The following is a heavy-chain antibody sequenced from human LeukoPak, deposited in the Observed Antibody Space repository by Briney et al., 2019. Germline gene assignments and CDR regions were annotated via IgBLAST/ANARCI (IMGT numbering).Heavy chain of an antibody. D-gene: IGHD3-22*01. Sequence: ASVKVSCKASGYTFTTYGISWVRQAPGQGLEWMGRIIPILGIANYAQKFQGRVTITADKSTSTAYMELSSLRSEDTAVYYCASLPNSSCFLPYFDLWGRGTLVTVSS. V-gene: IGHV1-69*04. CDR1: GYTFTTYG. CDR3: ASLPNSSCFLPYFDL. CDR2: IIPILGIA. J-gene: IGHJ2*01.